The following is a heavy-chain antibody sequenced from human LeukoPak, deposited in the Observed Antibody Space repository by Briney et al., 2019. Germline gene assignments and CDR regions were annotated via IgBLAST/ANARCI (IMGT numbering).Heavy chain of an antibody. Sequence: ASVEVSCKASGYTFTSYYMHWVRQAPGQGLEWMGIINPSGGSTSYAQKFQGRVTMTRDTSTSTVYMELSSLRSEDTAVYYCARGLGYCSSTSCPYSYENYWGQGTLVTVSS. CDR2: INPSGGST. CDR1: GYTFTSYY. J-gene: IGHJ4*02. CDR3: ARGLGYCSSTSCPYSYENY. V-gene: IGHV1-46*01. D-gene: IGHD2-2*01.